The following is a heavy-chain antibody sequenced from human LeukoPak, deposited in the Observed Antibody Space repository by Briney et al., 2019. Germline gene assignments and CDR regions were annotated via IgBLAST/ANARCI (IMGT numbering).Heavy chain of an antibody. Sequence: SGPTLVKPTQTLTLTCTFSGFSLSTSGVGVGWIRQPPGKALEWLALIYWNDDKRYSPSLKSRLTITKDTSKNHVVLTMTNMDPVDTATYYCAHAPPAEYDFWSGYYGYAFDIWGQGTMVTVSS. CDR3: AHAPPAEYDFWSGYYGYAFDI. CDR2: IYWNDDK. D-gene: IGHD3-3*01. CDR1: GFSLSTSGVG. J-gene: IGHJ3*02. V-gene: IGHV2-5*01.